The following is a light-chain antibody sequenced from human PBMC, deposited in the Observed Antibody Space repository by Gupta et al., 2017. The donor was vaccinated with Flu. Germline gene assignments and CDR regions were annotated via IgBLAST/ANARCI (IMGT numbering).Light chain of an antibody. CDR2: GAS. V-gene: IGKV3-15*01. CDR3: QQYKNWPLI. CDR1: QSVRSN. Sequence: PATLSVSPGERATLAGRASQSVRSNLAWYQQKPGQAPRLLIFGASTRATGIPARFSGSGSGTEFTLTISSLQSEDFAVYYCQQYKNWPLIFGQGTRLEIK. J-gene: IGKJ5*01.